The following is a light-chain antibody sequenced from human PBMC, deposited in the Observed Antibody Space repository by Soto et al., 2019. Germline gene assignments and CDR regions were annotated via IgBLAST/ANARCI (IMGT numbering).Light chain of an antibody. CDR2: DAS. J-gene: IGKJ4*01. CDR1: QGISSA. V-gene: IGKV1D-13*01. Sequence: AIQLTQPPSSLSATVGDRVTITCRASQGISSALAWYQQKPGKATKLLIYDASSLESGVPSRFSGSGSGTDFTLTISSLQPEDFATYYCQQFNNYPLTFGGGTKVDIK. CDR3: QQFNNYPLT.